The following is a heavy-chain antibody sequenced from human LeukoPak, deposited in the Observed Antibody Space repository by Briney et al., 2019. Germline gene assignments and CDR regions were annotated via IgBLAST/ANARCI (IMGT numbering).Heavy chain of an antibody. D-gene: IGHD3-10*01. Sequence: SETLSLTCTVSGGSISSGDYYWSWIRQPPRKGLEWIGYIYYSGSTYYNPSLKSRVTISVDTSKNQFSLKLSSVTAADTAVYYCARDRGGFGELRDWGQGTLVTVSS. V-gene: IGHV4-30-4*01. CDR3: ARDRGGFGELRD. J-gene: IGHJ4*02. CDR2: IYYSGST. CDR1: GGSISSGDYY.